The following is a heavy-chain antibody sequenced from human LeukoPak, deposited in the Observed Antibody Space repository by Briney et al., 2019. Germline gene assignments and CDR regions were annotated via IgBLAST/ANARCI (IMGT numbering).Heavy chain of an antibody. CDR3: ARDSHGAPYCGGDCPPGWFDP. V-gene: IGHV1-2*02. J-gene: IGHJ5*02. D-gene: IGHD2-21*02. CDR1: GYTFTGYY. CDR2: INPNSGGT. Sequence: GASVKVSCKASGYTFTGYYMHWVRQAPGQGLEWMGWINPNSGGTNYAQKFQGRVTMTRDTSISTAYMELSRLRSDDTAVYYCARDSHGAPYCGGDCPPGWFDPWGQGTLVTVSS.